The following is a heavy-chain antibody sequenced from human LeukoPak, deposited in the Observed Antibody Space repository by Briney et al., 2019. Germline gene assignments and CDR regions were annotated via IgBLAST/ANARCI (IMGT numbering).Heavy chain of an antibody. CDR2: IYYSGST. V-gene: IGHV4-59*01. J-gene: IGHJ4*02. Sequence: SETLSLTCTVSGGSISGYYWGWIRQPPGKGLEWIGYIYYSGSTNYNPSLKSRVTISVDTSKNQFSLKLSSVTAADTAVYYCARAATVVTNLDYWGQGTLVTVSS. CDR1: GGSISGYY. CDR3: ARAATVVTNLDY. D-gene: IGHD4-23*01.